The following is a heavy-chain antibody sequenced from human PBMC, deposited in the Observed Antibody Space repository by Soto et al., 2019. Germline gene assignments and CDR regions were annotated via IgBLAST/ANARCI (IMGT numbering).Heavy chain of an antibody. Sequence: PSETLSLTCTVSGGSISSGDYYWSWIRQPPGKGLEWIGYIYYTGSTYYNPSLKSRVTMSVDTSKNQFSLRLISVTAADTAKYLCAREGNLGRWLQPLDFWGQGTLVTVSS. CDR1: GGSISSGDYY. J-gene: IGHJ4*02. CDR3: AREGNLGRWLQPLDF. CDR2: IYYTGST. V-gene: IGHV4-30-4*02. D-gene: IGHD5-12*01.